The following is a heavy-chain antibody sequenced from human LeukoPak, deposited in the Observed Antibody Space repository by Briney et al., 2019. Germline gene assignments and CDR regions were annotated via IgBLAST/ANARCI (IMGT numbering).Heavy chain of an antibody. J-gene: IGHJ4*02. V-gene: IGHV3-11*04. CDR1: GFTFSDYY. CDR2: ISSSGSTI. Sequence: GGSLRLSCAASGFTFSDYYMSWIRQAPGKGLEWVSYISSSGSTIYYADSVKGRFTISRDNAKNSLYLQMNSLRAEDTAVYYCAKGFRFLYCISTSCYKGPYYFDYWGQGTLVTVSS. D-gene: IGHD2-2*02. CDR3: AKGFRFLYCISTSCYKGPYYFDY.